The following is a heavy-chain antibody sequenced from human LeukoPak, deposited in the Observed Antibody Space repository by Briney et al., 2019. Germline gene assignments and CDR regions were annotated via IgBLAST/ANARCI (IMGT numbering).Heavy chain of an antibody. Sequence: GRSLRLSCAASGFTFDDYAMSWVRQAPGKGLEWVSAISGSGGSTYYADSVKGRFTISRDNSKNTLYLQMNSLRAEDTAVYYCAKDHAPYSGSYYRFYPFDYWGQGTLVTVSS. CDR3: AKDHAPYSGSYYRFYPFDY. D-gene: IGHD1-26*01. J-gene: IGHJ4*02. CDR1: GFTFDDYA. CDR2: ISGSGGST. V-gene: IGHV3-23*01.